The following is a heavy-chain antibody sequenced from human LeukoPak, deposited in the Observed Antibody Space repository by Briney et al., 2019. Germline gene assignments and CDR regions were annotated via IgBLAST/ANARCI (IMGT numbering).Heavy chain of an antibody. D-gene: IGHD6-19*01. CDR1: GFTFSTYG. CDR2: IWYDGSNK. Sequence: HSGGSLRLSCAASGFTFSTYGMHWVRQAPGKGLEWVAVIWYDGSNKYYADSVKGRFTISRDNSKNTLYLQMNSLRAEDTAVYYCARDSSGWYALWIDAFDIWGQGTMVTVSS. V-gene: IGHV3-33*01. J-gene: IGHJ3*02. CDR3: ARDSSGWYALWIDAFDI.